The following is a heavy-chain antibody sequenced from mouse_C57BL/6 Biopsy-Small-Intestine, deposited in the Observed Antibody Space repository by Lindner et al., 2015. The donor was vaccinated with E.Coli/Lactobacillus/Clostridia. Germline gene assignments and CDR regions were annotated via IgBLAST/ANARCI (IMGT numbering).Heavy chain of an antibody. CDR2: IWTNGRT. D-gene: IGHD2-3*01. V-gene: IGHV2-6*01. Sequence: VQLQESGPGLVAPSQSLSITCTVSGFSLTSFGIDWVRQSPGKGLEWLGVIWTNGRTNYNSALQSRLSISKDNSRGQVFLKMDSLQTDDTAMYYCASARGDGSFAYWGHGTLVTVST. CDR1: GFSLTSFG. J-gene: IGHJ3*01. CDR3: ASARGDGSFAY.